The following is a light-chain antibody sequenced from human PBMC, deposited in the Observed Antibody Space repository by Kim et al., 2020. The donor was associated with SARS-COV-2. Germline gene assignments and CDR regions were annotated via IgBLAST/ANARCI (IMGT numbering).Light chain of an antibody. CDR1: QSVAYNY. Sequence: EIVLTQSPDTLSLSPGDSATLSCRASQSVAYNYLAWYQQKPGQTPRLLIFGADTRPIGIPDRFSGRGSGTDFTLTISRLEPEDFAVYFCQQDGSSPLTFGGGTKVDIK. V-gene: IGKV3-20*01. J-gene: IGKJ4*01. CDR2: GAD. CDR3: QQDGSSPLT.